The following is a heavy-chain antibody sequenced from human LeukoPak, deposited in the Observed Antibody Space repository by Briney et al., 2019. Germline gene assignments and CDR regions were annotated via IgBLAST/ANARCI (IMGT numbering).Heavy chain of an antibody. CDR1: GYTFTSYA. Sequence: ASVKVSCKASGYTFTSYAMNWVRQAPGQGLECMGIINPSGGSTSYAQKFQGRVTMTRDMSTSTVYMELSSLRSEDTAVYYCARGGVGATTYVWFDPWGQGTLVTVFS. D-gene: IGHD1-26*01. J-gene: IGHJ5*02. CDR3: ARGGVGATTYVWFDP. V-gene: IGHV1-46*01. CDR2: INPSGGST.